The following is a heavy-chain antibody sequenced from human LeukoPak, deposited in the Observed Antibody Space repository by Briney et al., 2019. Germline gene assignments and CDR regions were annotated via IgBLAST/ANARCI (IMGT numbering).Heavy chain of an antibody. D-gene: IGHD3-10*01. Sequence: GGSLRLSCTASGFSFSTYTMTWVRQAPGKGLEWVSGITDSGKPCYADSVKGRFTISRDNAKKSLYLQMNSLRAEDTALYYCARRDYYGSGSPDFWGQGTLVTVPS. CDR2: ITDSGKP. J-gene: IGHJ4*02. CDR3: ARRDYYGSGSPDF. V-gene: IGHV3-23*01. CDR1: GFSFSTYT.